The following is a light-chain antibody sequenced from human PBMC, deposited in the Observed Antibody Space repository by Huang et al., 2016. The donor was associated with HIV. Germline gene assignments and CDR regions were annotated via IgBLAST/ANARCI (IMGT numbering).Light chain of an antibody. CDR1: QSVSSSY. CDR2: GAS. Sequence: EIVLTQSPGTLSLSPGERATLSCRASQSVSSSYLAWYQQNPGQAPRLLIYGASSRATGIPDRFSGSGSGTDFTLTISRLEPEDFAVYYCQQYGSSRIFTFGPGTKVDIK. CDR3: QQYGSSRIFT. J-gene: IGKJ3*01. V-gene: IGKV3-20*01.